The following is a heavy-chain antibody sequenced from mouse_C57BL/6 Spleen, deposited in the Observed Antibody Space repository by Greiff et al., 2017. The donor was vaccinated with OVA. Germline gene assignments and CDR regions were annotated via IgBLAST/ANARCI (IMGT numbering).Heavy chain of an antibody. CDR3: ARGDYGNPFDY. J-gene: IGHJ2*01. CDR1: GYTFTSYW. V-gene: IGHV1-7*01. Sequence: VNVVESGAELAKPGASVKLSCKASGYTFTSYWMHWVKQRPGQGLEWIGYINPSSGYTKYNQKFKDKATLTADKSSSTAYMQLSSLTYEDSAVYYCARGDYGNPFDYWGQGTTLTVSS. CDR2: INPSSGYT. D-gene: IGHD2-1*01.